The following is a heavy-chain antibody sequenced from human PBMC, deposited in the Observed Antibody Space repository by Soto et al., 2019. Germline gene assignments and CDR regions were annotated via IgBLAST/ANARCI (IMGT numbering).Heavy chain of an antibody. CDR3: ARASRRITIFGVAHYYYGMDV. CDR2: MNPNSGNT. V-gene: IGHV1-8*01. D-gene: IGHD3-3*01. CDR1: GYTFTSYD. Sequence: ASVKVSCKASGYTFTSYDINWVRQATGQGLEWMGWMNPNSGNTGYAQKFQGRVTMTRNTSISTAYMELSSLRSEDTAVYYCARASRRITIFGVAHYYYGMDVWGQGTTVTV. J-gene: IGHJ6*02.